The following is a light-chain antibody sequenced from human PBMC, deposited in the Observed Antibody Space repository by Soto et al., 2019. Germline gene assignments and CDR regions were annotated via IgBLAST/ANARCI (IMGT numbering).Light chain of an antibody. J-gene: IGKJ4*01. CDR2: DAS. Sequence: EVVMTQSPDAMSVSTGEGATLSCRARQTVSNNLAWYQQKPGQAPRLLIYDASTRATGIPARFSGSGSGAEFTLIISILQSEDFAVYYCKQYSNWLTFGGGTKVESK. V-gene: IGKV3-15*01. CDR3: KQYSNWLT. CDR1: QTVSNN.